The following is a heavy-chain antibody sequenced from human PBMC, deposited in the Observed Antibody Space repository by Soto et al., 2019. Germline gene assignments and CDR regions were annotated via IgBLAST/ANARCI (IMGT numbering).Heavy chain of an antibody. D-gene: IGHD5-18*01. J-gene: IGHJ4*02. CDR2: IYSAGST. V-gene: IGHV3-53*01. Sequence: XESLRLSCAASSLTFNSSYMSWVRQAPGKGLQWVSVIYSAGSTYYANSVKGRFTISRDISTNMVCLQMSSLTDEDTAVYYCARASEPEYSSAIFFDIWGQGALVTVSS. CDR3: ARASEPEYSSAIFFDI. CDR1: SLTFNSSY.